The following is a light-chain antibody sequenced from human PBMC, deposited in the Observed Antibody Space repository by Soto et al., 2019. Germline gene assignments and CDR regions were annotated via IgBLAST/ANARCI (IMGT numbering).Light chain of an antibody. CDR2: AAS. Sequence: AIQMTQSPSSLSASVGDRVTISCRASQDIRNTLAWYQQKPGEAPKLLIFAASNLQSGVPSRFSGSGCGTDFTLAITGLQPEDFATYYCLQYYNFSWTFGQGTKVDIK. J-gene: IGKJ1*01. CDR1: QDIRNT. V-gene: IGKV1-6*01. CDR3: LQYYNFSWT.